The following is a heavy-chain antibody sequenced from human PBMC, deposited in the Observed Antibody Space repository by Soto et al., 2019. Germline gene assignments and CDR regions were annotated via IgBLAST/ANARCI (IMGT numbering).Heavy chain of an antibody. J-gene: IGHJ3*02. CDR3: ARDGTSGYYDDAFDI. CDR1: GGSISSGDYY. V-gene: IGHV4-30-4*01. CDR2: IYYSGST. Sequence: QVQLQESGPRLVKPSQTLSLTCTVSGGSISSGDYYWSWIRQPPGKGLEWIGYIYYSGSTYYNPSLKSRVTISVDTSKNQFSLKLSSVTAADTAVYYCARDGTSGYYDDAFDIWGQGTMVTVSS. D-gene: IGHD3-22*01.